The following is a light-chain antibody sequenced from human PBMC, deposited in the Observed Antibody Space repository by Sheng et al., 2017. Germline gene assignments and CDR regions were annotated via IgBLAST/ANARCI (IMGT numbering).Light chain of an antibody. Sequence: EIVLTQSPGTLSLSPGERGTLSCRASQSVSPTYLAWYQKRPGQAPRVLIYGASTRVAGIPARFRGGGSGTEFTLTISSLQAEDFAVYYCHQYETWPPGTFGQGTKVEIK. J-gene: IGKJ1*01. V-gene: IGKV3-15*01. CDR3: HQYETWPPGT. CDR1: QSVSPTY. CDR2: GAS.